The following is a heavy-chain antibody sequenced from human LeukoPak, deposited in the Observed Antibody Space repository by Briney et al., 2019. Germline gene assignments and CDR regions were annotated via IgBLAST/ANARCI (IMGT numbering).Heavy chain of an antibody. D-gene: IGHD3-10*01. Sequence: SVKVSCKASGGTFSSYAISWVRQAPGQGLEWMGGIIPIFGTANYAQKFQGRVTITTDESTSTAYMELSSLGSEDTAVYYCARGLGVGEYNWFDPWGQGTLVTVSS. J-gene: IGHJ5*02. CDR3: ARGLGVGEYNWFDP. CDR2: IIPIFGTA. CDR1: GGTFSSYA. V-gene: IGHV1-69*05.